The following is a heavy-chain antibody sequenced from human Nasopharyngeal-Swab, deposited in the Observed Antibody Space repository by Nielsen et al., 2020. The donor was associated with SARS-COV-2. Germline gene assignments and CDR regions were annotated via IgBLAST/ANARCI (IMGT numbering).Heavy chain of an antibody. CDR1: GFTFSSYA. J-gene: IGHJ4*02. V-gene: IGHV3-30*04. CDR2: ISYDGSNK. Sequence: GESLKISCAASGFTFSSYAMHWVRQAPGKGLKWVAVISYDGSNKYYADSVKGRFTISRDNSKNTLYLQMNSLRAEDTAVYYCAGSLLWFGESPGYWGQGTLVTVSS. CDR3: AGSLLWFGESPGY. D-gene: IGHD3-10*01.